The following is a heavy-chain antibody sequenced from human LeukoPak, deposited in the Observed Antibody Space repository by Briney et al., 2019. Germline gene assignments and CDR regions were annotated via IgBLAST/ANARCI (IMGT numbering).Heavy chain of an antibody. V-gene: IGHV4-4*02. D-gene: IGHD2-8*01. CDR1: GGSISSSNW. J-gene: IGHJ3*01. Sequence: PSETLSLTCAVSGGSISSSNWWSWVRLPPGKGLEWIGEIYHSGSTNYNPSLKSRVTISVDKSKNQFSLKLSSVTAADTAVYYCGRHANGDSSAAFDLWGQGTMVFVSS. CDR3: GRHANGDSSAAFDL. CDR2: IYHSGST.